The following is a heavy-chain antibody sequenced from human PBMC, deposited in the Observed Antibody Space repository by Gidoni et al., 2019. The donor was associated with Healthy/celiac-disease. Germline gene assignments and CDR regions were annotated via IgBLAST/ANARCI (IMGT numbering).Heavy chain of an antibody. Sequence: QVQLQESGPGLVKLSQTLSLTFPVPGGSISSGGYYWSWIRQHPGKGLEWIGYIYYSGSPYYNPSLKSRVTISVDTSKNQFSLKLSSVTAADTAVYDCARERDGGNAFWYFDLWGRGTLVTVSS. CDR3: ARERDGGNAFWYFDL. J-gene: IGHJ2*01. D-gene: IGHD2-15*01. V-gene: IGHV4-31*03. CDR1: GGSISSGGYY. CDR2: IYYSGSP.